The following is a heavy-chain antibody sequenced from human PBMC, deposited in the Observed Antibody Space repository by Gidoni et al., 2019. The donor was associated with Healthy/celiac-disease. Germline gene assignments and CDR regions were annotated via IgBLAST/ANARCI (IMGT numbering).Heavy chain of an antibody. V-gene: IGHV3-21*01. CDR1: GFTFSSYS. D-gene: IGHD6-6*01. Sequence: EVQLVESGGGLVKPGGSLRLSCAASGFTFSSYSMNWVRQAPGKGLEWVSSISSSSSYIYYADSVKGRFTISRDNAKNSLYLQMNSLRAEDTAVYYCARSEGYSSSFWRYYFDYWGQGTLVTVSS. J-gene: IGHJ4*02. CDR3: ARSEGYSSSFWRYYFDY. CDR2: ISSSSSYI.